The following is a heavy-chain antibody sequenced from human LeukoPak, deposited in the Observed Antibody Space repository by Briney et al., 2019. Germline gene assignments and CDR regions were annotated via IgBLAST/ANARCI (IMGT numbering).Heavy chain of an antibody. CDR1: GVSISSDLYY. D-gene: IGHD5-24*01. CDR3: AREGDGYQEPFDY. CDR2: IYTTGST. J-gene: IGHJ4*02. Sequence: PSETLSLTCTVSGVSISSDLYYWSWIRQPAGKGLEWIGRIYTTGSTNYNPSLKSRVTISVDTSKNQFSLWLSSVTAADTAVYYCAREGDGYQEPFDYWGQGTLVTVSS. V-gene: IGHV4-61*02.